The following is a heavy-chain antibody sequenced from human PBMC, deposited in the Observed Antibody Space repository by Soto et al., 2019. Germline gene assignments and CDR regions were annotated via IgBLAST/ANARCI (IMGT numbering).Heavy chain of an antibody. D-gene: IGHD2-2*01. CDR2: IHESGST. CDR3: ARVPDR. V-gene: IGHV4-59*12. J-gene: IGHJ5*02. Sequence: PLETLSLTCTVSGGSSSSYYWNWIRQPPGKGLEWIGYIHESGSTKYNPSLKSRVGISVDTSKNQFSLKLSSVTAADTAVYYCARVPDRWGQGTLVTVSS. CDR1: GGSSSSYY.